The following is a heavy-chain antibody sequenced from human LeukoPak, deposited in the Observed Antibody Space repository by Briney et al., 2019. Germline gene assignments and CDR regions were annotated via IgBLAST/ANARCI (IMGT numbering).Heavy chain of an antibody. CDR2: ISPYNGYT. CDR1: GYTFTSYG. D-gene: IGHD3-9*01. CDR3: AIGYDILTGHFDY. Sequence: ASVKVSCKASGYTFTSYGISWVRQAPGQGLGWMGWISPYNGYTNYAQKLQGRVTMTTDTSTSTAYMELRTLRSDDTAVYYCAIGYDILTGHFDYWGQGTLVTVSS. J-gene: IGHJ4*02. V-gene: IGHV1-18*01.